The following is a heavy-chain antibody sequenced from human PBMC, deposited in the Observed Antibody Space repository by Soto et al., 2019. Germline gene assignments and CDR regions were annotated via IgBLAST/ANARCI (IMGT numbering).Heavy chain of an antibody. J-gene: IGHJ3*02. CDR1: GFTFSSYG. V-gene: IGHV3-33*01. CDR2: IWYDGSNK. D-gene: IGHD3-10*01. CDR3: ARDPVYYGSGSYYPAFDI. Sequence: PVGSLRLSCAASGFTFSSYGMHWVRQAPGKGLEWVAVIWYDGSNKYYADSVKGRFTISRDNSKNTLYLQMNSLRAEDTAVYYCARDPVYYGSGSYYPAFDIWGQGTMVTVS.